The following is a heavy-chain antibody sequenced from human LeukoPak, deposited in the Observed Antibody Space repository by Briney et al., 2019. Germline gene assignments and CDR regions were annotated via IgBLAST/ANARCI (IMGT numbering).Heavy chain of an antibody. D-gene: IGHD5-12*01. CDR3: ARGPLDSGYTYFDY. CDR2: FSYSGST. J-gene: IGHJ4*02. Sequence: SETLSLTCTVSGASVSNYYWSWLRQPPGKGLEWIGYFSYSGSTNYNPSLKSRVTISVDTSKNQFSLKLSSVTAADTAVYYCARGPLDSGYTYFDYWGQGTLVSVAS. V-gene: IGHV4-59*02. CDR1: GASVSNYY.